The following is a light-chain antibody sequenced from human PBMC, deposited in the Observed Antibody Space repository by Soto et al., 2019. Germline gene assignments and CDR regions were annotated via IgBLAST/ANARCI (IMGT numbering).Light chain of an antibody. CDR2: RNN. CDR3: AAWDDSLSGSYV. CDR1: SSNIGSNY. J-gene: IGLJ1*01. V-gene: IGLV1-47*01. Sequence: QSVLTQPPSASGTPGQRVTISCSGSSSNIGSNYVYWYQQLPGTAPKLLIYRNNQRPSGVPDRFSGSKSGTSASLAISGLRSEDEADYYCAAWDDSLSGSYVFGNGTKVT.